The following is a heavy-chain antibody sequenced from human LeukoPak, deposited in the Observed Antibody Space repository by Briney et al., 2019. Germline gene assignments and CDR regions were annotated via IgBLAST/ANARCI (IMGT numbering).Heavy chain of an antibody. CDR2: IIPIFGTA. CDR1: GGTFSSYA. Sequence: GASVKVSCKASGGTFSSYAISWVRQAPGQGLEWMGGIIPIFGTANYAQKFQGRVTITTDESTSTAYMELSSLRSEDTAVYYCARSSSSYNRFDPWGQGTLVTVSS. J-gene: IGHJ5*02. V-gene: IGHV1-69*05. CDR3: ARSSSSYNRFDP. D-gene: IGHD6-6*01.